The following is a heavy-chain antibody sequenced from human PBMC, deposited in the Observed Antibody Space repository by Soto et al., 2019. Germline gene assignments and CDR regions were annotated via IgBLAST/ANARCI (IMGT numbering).Heavy chain of an antibody. CDR3: ARGGSGSYYNPTLNYYYYGMDV. D-gene: IGHD3-10*01. CDR2: ISAYNGNT. J-gene: IGHJ6*02. Sequence: ASVKVSCKASGYTFTSYGISWVRQAPGQGLEWMGWISAYNGNTNYAQKLQGRVTMTTDTSTSTAYMEPRSLRSDDTAVYYCARGGSGSYYNPTLNYYYYGMDVWGQGTTVTVSS. V-gene: IGHV1-18*04. CDR1: GYTFTSYG.